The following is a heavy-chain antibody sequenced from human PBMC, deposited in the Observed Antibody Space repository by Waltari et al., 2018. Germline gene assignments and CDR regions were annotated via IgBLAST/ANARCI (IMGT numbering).Heavy chain of an antibody. Sequence: QVQLQESGPGLVKPSETLSLTCTVSGGSISSYYWSWLRLPARKGLEWIGRIYTSGSTNYNPSLKSRVTMSVDTSKNQFSLKLSSVTAADTAVYYCASCVVGSYYYYYYMDVWGKGTTVTVSS. CDR3: ASCVVGSYYYYYYMDV. V-gene: IGHV4-4*07. CDR2: IYTSGST. D-gene: IGHD1-26*01. J-gene: IGHJ6*03. CDR1: GGSISSYY.